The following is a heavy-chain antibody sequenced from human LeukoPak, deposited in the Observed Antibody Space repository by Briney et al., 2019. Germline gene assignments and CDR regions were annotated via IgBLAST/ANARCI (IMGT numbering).Heavy chain of an antibody. V-gene: IGHV4-30-4*01. D-gene: IGHD3-10*01. CDR3: ASRDYYGLFVAY. CDR2: IYYSGRI. Sequence: SETLSLTCTVSGGSVSSGDYYWSWIRQPPGKGLEWIGYIYYSGRIYYNPSLKSRVTVSVDTSKNQFSLKLSSVTAADTAVYYCASRDYYGLFVAYWGQGTLVTVSS. CDR1: GGSVSSGDYY. J-gene: IGHJ4*02.